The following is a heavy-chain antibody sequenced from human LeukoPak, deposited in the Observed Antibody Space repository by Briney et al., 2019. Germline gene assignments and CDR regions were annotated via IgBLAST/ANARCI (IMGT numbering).Heavy chain of an antibody. CDR2: INHSGST. Sequence: SETLSLTCAVYGGFFSGYYWSWIRQPPGKGLEWIGEINHSGSTNYNPSLKSRVTISVDTSKNQFSLKLSSVTAADTAVYYCARGRGAAAGHNWFDPWGQGTLVTVSS. J-gene: IGHJ5*02. D-gene: IGHD6-13*01. CDR3: ARGRGAAAGHNWFDP. CDR1: GGFFSGYY. V-gene: IGHV4-34*01.